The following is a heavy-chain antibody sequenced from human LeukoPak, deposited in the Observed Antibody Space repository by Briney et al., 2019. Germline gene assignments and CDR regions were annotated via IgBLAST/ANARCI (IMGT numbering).Heavy chain of an antibody. Sequence: GGSLRLSCAASGFTFSSYSMNWVRQAPGKGLERVSYISSSSSTIYYADSVKGRFTISRDNAKNSLYLQMNSLRDEDTAVYYCARDGTRYCSSTSCAFFDYWGQGTLVTVSS. CDR2: ISSSSSTI. CDR1: GFTFSSYS. D-gene: IGHD2-2*01. J-gene: IGHJ4*02. V-gene: IGHV3-48*02. CDR3: ARDGTRYCSSTSCAFFDY.